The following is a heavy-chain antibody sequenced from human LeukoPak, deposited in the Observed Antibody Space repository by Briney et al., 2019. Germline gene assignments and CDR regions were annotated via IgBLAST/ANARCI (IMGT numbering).Heavy chain of an antibody. Sequence: GASVKVSCKASGYTFTSYDINWVRQAPGQGLEWMGWMNPNSGNTGYAQKFQGRVTMTRNTSISTAYMELSSLRSEDTAVYYCARGYCSGGSCYSVYNWFDPWGQGTLVTVSS. CDR1: GYTFTSYD. J-gene: IGHJ5*02. V-gene: IGHV1-8*01. CDR2: MNPNSGNT. CDR3: ARGYCSGGSCYSVYNWFDP. D-gene: IGHD2-15*01.